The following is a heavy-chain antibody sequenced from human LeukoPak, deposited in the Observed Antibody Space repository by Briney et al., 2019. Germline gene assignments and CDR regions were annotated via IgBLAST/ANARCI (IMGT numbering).Heavy chain of an antibody. CDR3: AIPPPSTVHYFDY. V-gene: IGHV1-24*01. J-gene: IGHJ4*02. D-gene: IGHD4-11*01. Sequence: ASVKVSCKVSGYILTELSMHWVRQAPGKGLEWMGGFDPEDGETIYAQKFQGRVTMTEDTSTDTAYMELSSLRSEDTAVYYCAIPPPSTVHYFDYWGQGTLVTVSS. CDR2: FDPEDGET. CDR1: GYILTELS.